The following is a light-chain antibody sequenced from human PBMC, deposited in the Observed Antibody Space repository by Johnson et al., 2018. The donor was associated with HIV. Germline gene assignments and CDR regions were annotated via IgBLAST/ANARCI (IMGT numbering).Light chain of an antibody. Sequence: QSVLTQPPSVSAAPGQRVTISCSGNNSNIGYNSVSWYQQVPGTAPKLLIYENKKRPSGIADRFSASKSGTSATLDFPGFQTGDEADYYCGPWDSGWTAHFVFGSGTTITVL. CDR1: NSNIGYNS. J-gene: IGLJ1*01. CDR2: ENK. CDR3: GPWDSGWTAHFV. V-gene: IGLV1-51*02.